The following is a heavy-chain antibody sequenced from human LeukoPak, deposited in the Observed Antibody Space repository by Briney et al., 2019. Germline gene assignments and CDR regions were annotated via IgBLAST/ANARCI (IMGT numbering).Heavy chain of an antibody. V-gene: IGHV4-34*01. J-gene: IGHJ5*02. CDR3: ARRGDDYVWGSYRSTRNWFDP. D-gene: IGHD3-16*02. Sequence: SETLSLTCAVYGGSFSGYYWSWIRQPPGKGLEWIGEINHSGSTNYNLSLKSRVTISVDTSKNQFSLKLSSVTAADTAVYYCARRGDDYVWGSYRSTRNWFDPWGQGTLVTVSS. CDR2: INHSGST. CDR1: GGSFSGYY.